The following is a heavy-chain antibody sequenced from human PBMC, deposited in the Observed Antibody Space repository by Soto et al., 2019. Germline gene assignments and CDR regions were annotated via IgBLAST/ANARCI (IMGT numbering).Heavy chain of an antibody. CDR3: ARDPSNAYCSGGSCYSLYFDY. V-gene: IGHV1-3*01. CDR2: INAGNGNT. D-gene: IGHD2-15*01. Sequence: ASVKVSCKASGYTFTSYAMHWVRQAPGQRLEWMGWINAGNGNTKYSQKFQGRVTITRDTSAGTAYMELSSLRSEDTAVYYCARDPSNAYCSGGSCYSLYFDYWGQGTLVTVSS. J-gene: IGHJ4*02. CDR1: GYTFTSYA.